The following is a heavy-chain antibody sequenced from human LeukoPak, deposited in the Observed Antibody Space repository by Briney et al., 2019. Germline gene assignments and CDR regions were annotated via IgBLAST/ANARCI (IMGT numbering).Heavy chain of an antibody. J-gene: IGHJ5*02. CDR2: IYYSGST. Sequence: SETLSLTCTVSGGSVSSGSYYWSWIRQPPGKGLEWIGYIYYSGSTNYNPSLKSRVTISVDTSKNQFSLKLSSVTAADTAVYYCARLFYSGYGQFDPWGQGTLVTVSS. D-gene: IGHD5-12*01. CDR1: GGSVSSGSYY. V-gene: IGHV4-61*01. CDR3: ARLFYSGYGQFDP.